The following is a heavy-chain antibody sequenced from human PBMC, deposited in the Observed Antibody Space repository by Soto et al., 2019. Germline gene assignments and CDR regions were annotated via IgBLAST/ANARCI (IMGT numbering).Heavy chain of an antibody. D-gene: IGHD3-22*01. CDR3: ARMYFYGSGGHYPFDY. CDR1: GASIIDYY. CDR2: IHHSGST. V-gene: IGHV4-59*01. J-gene: IGHJ4*02. Sequence: SETLSLTCTVSGASIIDYYWSWIRQSPGKEPEWIGYIHHSGSTNFNPSLKSRVTISLDTSESQFSLKLDSVTTADTAVYYCARMYFYGSGGHYPFDYWGQGTLVTVSS.